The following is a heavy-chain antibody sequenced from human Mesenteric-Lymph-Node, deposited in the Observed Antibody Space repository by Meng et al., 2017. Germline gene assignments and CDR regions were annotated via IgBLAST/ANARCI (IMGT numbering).Heavy chain of an antibody. CDR3: AADLCSGGSCYSRKPYYYYGMDV. Sequence: SVKVSCKASGYTFTYRYLHWVRQAPGQAREWMGWITPFNGNTNYARKFQNRVTITRDKSTSTAYMELSSLRSEDTAVYYCAADLCSGGSCYSRKPYYYYGMDVWGQGTMVTVSS. J-gene: IGHJ6*02. V-gene: IGHV1-45*02. D-gene: IGHD2-15*01. CDR2: ITPFNGNT. CDR1: GYTFTYRY.